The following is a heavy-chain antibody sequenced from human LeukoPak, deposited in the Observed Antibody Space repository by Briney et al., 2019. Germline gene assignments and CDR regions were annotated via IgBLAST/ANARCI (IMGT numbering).Heavy chain of an antibody. CDR2: IIPIFGTT. Sequence: SVKVSCKASGGTFSSYAISWVRQAPGQGLEWMGGIIPIFGTTIYAQKFQGRVTMTEDTSTDTAYMELSSLRSEDTAVYYCATAWGSYFINYFDYWGQGTLVTVSS. V-gene: IGHV1-69*06. CDR3: ATAWGSYFINYFDY. D-gene: IGHD1-26*01. CDR1: GGTFSSYA. J-gene: IGHJ4*02.